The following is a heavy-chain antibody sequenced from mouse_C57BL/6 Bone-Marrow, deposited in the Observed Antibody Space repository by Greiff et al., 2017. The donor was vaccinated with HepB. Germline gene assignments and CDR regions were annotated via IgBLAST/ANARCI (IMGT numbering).Heavy chain of an antibody. CDR3: ARGYGSSLWYFDV. J-gene: IGHJ1*03. D-gene: IGHD1-1*01. V-gene: IGHV1-81*01. Sequence: VQLVESGDELARPGASVKLSCKASGYTFTSYGISWVKQRTGQGLEWIGEIYPRSGNTYYNEKFKGKATLTADKSSSTAYMELRSLTSEDSAVYFCARGYGSSLWYFDVWGTGTTVTVSS. CDR2: IYPRSGNT. CDR1: GYTFTSYG.